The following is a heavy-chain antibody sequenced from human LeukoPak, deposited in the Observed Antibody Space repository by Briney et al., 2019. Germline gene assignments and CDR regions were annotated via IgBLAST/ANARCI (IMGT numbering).Heavy chain of an antibody. V-gene: IGHV5-51*01. D-gene: IGHD5-12*01. CDR3: ARRNYDVRGHPPSFDY. Sequence: GASMKISCKASGSFFTNYWIGWGRQMPGKGLEWMGIIYPADSHTRYSPYFQGQVTISADMSITTAYLQWNSLKASDTAMYYCARRNYDVRGHPPSFDYWGQGTLVTVSA. CDR2: IYPADSHT. J-gene: IGHJ4*02. CDR1: GSFFTNYW.